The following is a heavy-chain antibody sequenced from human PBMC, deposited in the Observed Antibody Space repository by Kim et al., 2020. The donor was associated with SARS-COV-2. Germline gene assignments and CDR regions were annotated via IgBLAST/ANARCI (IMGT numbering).Heavy chain of an antibody. D-gene: IGHD3-10*01. CDR2: VYRDGSA. CDR3: ARHMIRGLVVSGLDY. CDR1: GASVTSTNW. V-gene: IGHV4-4*02. J-gene: IGHJ4*02. Sequence: SETLSLTCAVSGASVTSTNWWSWVRQPPGKGLEWIGKVYRDGSANYTPSLKSRVTMSVDKFKNQFSLKLTSVTAADTAVYYCARHMIRGLVVSGLDYCGQGILVTVSS.